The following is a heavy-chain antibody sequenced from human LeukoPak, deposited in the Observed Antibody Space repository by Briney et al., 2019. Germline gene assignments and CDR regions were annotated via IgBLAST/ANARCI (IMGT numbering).Heavy chain of an antibody. D-gene: IGHD3-3*01. CDR1: GFTFSSYG. CDR3: ARDAGVPGPLKPESHYYYYYRDV. V-gene: IGHV3-30*02. CDR2: IRYDGSNK. Sequence: GGSLRLSCAASGFTFSSYGMHWVRQAPGKGLEWVAFIRYDGSNKYYADSVKGRFTISRDKSKTTLYLQMNSLRAEDTAVYYCARDAGVPGPLKPESHYYYYYRDVWGKGTTVTISS. J-gene: IGHJ6*03.